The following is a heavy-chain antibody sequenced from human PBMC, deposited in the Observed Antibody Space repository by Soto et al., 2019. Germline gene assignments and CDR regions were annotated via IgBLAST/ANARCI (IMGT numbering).Heavy chain of an antibody. CDR2: ISGGGGST. D-gene: IGHD3-3*01. CDR1: GFTFSSYA. CDR3: AKSSGFWSEYSKRFFDS. Sequence: GGSLRLSCAASGFTFSSYAMSWVRQAPGKGLEWVSGISGGGGSTNYADSVKGRFTISRDNSRNTLYLQMNSLRAEDTAVYYCAKSSGFWSEYSKRFFDSWGQGTLVTVSS. V-gene: IGHV3-23*01. J-gene: IGHJ4*02.